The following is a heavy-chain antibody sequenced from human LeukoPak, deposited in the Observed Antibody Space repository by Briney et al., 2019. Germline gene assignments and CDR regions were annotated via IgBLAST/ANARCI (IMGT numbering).Heavy chain of an antibody. Sequence: SETLSLTCTVSGYSISSGYYWGWIRQPPGKGLEWIGSIYHSGSTYYNPSLKSRVTISVDTSKNQFSLKLSSVTAADTAVYYCARSITMVRGVIARSIDYWGQGTLVTVSS. CDR2: IYHSGST. J-gene: IGHJ4*02. CDR1: GYSISSGYY. V-gene: IGHV4-38-2*02. D-gene: IGHD3-10*01. CDR3: ARSITMVRGVIARSIDY.